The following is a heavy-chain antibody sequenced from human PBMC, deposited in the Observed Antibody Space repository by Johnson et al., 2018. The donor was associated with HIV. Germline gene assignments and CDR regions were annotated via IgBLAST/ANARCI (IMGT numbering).Heavy chain of an antibody. CDR1: GFTVSSNY. V-gene: IGHV3-66*04. CDR2: IYSGGST. Sequence: MHLVESGGGLVQPGGSLRLSCAASGFTVSSNYMSWVRQAPGKGLEWVSVIYSGGSTYYAASVKGRFTISRDNSKNTLYLQMSSLRAEDTAVYYCARQLGSDDFDIWGQGTMVTVSS. D-gene: IGHD7-27*01. CDR3: ARQLGSDDFDI. J-gene: IGHJ3*02.